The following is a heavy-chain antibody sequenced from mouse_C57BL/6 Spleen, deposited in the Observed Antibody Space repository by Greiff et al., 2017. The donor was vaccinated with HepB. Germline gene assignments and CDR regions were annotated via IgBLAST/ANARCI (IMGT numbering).Heavy chain of an antibody. J-gene: IGHJ4*01. CDR3: TREGVDYDYDGPPLAMDY. Sequence: VQLQQSGTVLARPGASVKMSCKTSGYTFTSYWMHWVKQRPGQGLEWIGAIYPGNSDTSYNQKFKGKAKLTAVTSASTAYMELSSLTNEDSAVYYCTREGVDYDYDGPPLAMDYWGQGTSVTVSS. CDR1: GYTFTSYW. CDR2: IYPGNSDT. D-gene: IGHD2-4*01. V-gene: IGHV1-5*01.